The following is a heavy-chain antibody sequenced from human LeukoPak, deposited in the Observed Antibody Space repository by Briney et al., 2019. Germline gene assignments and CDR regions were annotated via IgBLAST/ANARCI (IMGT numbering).Heavy chain of an antibody. V-gene: IGHV3-30*03. D-gene: IGHD2-8*01. CDR2: ISYDGSNK. CDR3: ARDVSAGLDY. J-gene: IGHJ4*02. CDR1: GFTFSSYW. Sequence: GGSLRLSCAASGFTFSSYWMSWVRQAPGKGLEWVAVISYDGSNKYYADSVKGRFTISRDNSRNTLYLQMNSLRAEDTAVYYCARDVSAGLDYWGQGTLVTVSS.